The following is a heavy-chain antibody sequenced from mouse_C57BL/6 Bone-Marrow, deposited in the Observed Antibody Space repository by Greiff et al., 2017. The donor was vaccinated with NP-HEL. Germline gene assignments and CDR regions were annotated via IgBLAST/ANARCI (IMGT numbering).Heavy chain of an antibody. CDR1: GFTFSSYT. CDR3: ARGAQATFYYAMDY. CDR2: ISGGGGNT. J-gene: IGHJ4*01. Sequence: EVKLEESGGGLVKPGGSLKLSCAASGFTFSSYTMSWVRQTPEKRLEWVATISGGGGNTYYPDSGKGRFTISRDNAKNTLYLQMSSLRSEDTALYYCARGAQATFYYAMDYWGQGTSVTVSS. D-gene: IGHD3-2*02. V-gene: IGHV5-9*01.